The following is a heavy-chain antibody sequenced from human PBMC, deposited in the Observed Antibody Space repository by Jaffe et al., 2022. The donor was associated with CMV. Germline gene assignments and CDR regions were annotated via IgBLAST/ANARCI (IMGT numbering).Heavy chain of an antibody. CDR3: ARHRGLRSSSPIDY. Sequence: QVQLQESGPGLVKPSETLSLTCTVSGGSISSYYWSWIRQPPGKGLEWIGYIYYSGSTNYNPSLKSRVTISVDTSKNQFSLKLSSVTAADTAVYYCARHRGLRSSSPIDYWGQGTLVTVSS. V-gene: IGHV4-59*08. CDR1: GGSISSYY. D-gene: IGHD3-10*01. CDR2: IYYSGST. J-gene: IGHJ4*02.